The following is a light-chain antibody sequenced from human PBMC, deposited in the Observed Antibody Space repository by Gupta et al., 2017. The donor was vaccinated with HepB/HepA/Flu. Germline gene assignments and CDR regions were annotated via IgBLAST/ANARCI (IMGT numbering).Light chain of an antibody. J-gene: IGKJ2*01. V-gene: IGKV1-5*03. CDR2: KAS. Sequence: DIQMTQSPSTLSAFVGDRVTITCRASQNINSWLAWYQQKPGKAPKLLIYKASSLESGVPSRFSGSGSGTEFSLTISSLQPDDFAIYYWHQYNTYSPDTFGQGTMLEIK. CDR3: HQYNTYSPDT. CDR1: QNINSW.